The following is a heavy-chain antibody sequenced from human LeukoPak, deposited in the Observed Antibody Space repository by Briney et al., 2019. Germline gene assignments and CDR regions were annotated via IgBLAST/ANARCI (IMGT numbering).Heavy chain of an antibody. J-gene: IGHJ4*02. CDR3: ARQGYDILTGYPLPFDY. D-gene: IGHD3-9*01. CDR2: ISYDGSNK. V-gene: IGHV3-30-3*01. Sequence: GGSLRLSCAASGFTFSSYAMHWVRQAPGKGLEWVAVISYDGSNKYYADSVKGRFTISRDNSKNTLYLQVNSLRAEDTAVYYCARQGYDILTGYPLPFDYWGQGNLVTVSS. CDR1: GFTFSSYA.